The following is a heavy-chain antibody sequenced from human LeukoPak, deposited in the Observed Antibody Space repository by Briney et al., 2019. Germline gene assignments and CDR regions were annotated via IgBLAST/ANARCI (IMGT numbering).Heavy chain of an antibody. CDR3: ARSHQRVGIVDY. CDR2: ISSSSSTI. J-gene: IGHJ4*02. V-gene: IGHV3-48*04. CDR1: GFTFNSFG. D-gene: IGHD1-26*01. Sequence: PGGSLRLSCAASGFTFNSFGMSWVRQAPGKGLEWLSYISSSSSTIYYADSVRGRFTISRDNAKNSLYLQINSLRADDTAVYYCARSHQRVGIVDYWGQGTLVTVSS.